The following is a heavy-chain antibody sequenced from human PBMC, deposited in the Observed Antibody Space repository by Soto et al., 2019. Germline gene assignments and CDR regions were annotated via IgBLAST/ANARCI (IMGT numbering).Heavy chain of an antibody. Sequence: SGGSLRLSCAASGFTFSSYGMHWVRQAPGKGLEWVAVISYDGSNKYYADSVKGRFTISRDNSKNTLYLQMNSLRAEDTAVYYCANSLRFLEWLPPALEYWGQGTLVTVSS. D-gene: IGHD3-3*01. J-gene: IGHJ4*02. CDR1: GFTFSSYG. V-gene: IGHV3-30*18. CDR2: ISYDGSNK. CDR3: ANSLRFLEWLPPALEY.